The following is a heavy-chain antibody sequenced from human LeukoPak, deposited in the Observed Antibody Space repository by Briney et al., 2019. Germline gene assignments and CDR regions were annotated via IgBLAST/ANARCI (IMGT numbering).Heavy chain of an antibody. CDR2: ITFDAKHK. V-gene: IGHV3-30*03. CDR3: ARDDI. D-gene: IGHD2-15*01. Sequence: QTGGSLRLSCAASDFNFNTYDMYWVRQAPGKGLEWVAVITFDAKHKYCADSVEGRFTVSRDNSKNTLFLQMNSLTNDDTAVYYCARDDIWGQGTLVTVSS. CDR1: DFNFNTYD. J-gene: IGHJ4*02.